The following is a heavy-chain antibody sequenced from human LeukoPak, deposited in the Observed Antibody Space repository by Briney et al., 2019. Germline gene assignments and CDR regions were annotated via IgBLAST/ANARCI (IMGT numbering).Heavy chain of an antibody. CDR2: IQYDGSNK. CDR3: ARGRSSSWYIDAFDI. Sequence: PGGSLRLSCAASGFSFSSYSMTWVRQAPGKGLEWVAFIQYDGSNKFYADSVRGRFTISRDSSKTTLYLQMNSLRAEDTAVYYCARGRSSSWYIDAFDIWGQGTMVTVSS. J-gene: IGHJ3*02. V-gene: IGHV3-30*02. D-gene: IGHD6-13*01. CDR1: GFSFSSYS.